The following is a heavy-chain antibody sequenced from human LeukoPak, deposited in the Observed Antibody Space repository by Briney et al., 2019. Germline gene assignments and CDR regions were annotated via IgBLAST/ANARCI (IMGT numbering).Heavy chain of an antibody. V-gene: IGHV4-59*08. J-gene: IGHJ6*02. D-gene: IGHD6-13*01. CDR3: ARQGSSWYYYYYGMDV. CDR1: GGSISSYY. Sequence: PSETLSLTCTVSGGSISSYYWSWIRQPPGKGLEWVGYIYYSGSTNYSPSLKSRVTISVDTSKNQFSLKLSSVTAADTAVYYCARQGSSWYYYYYGMDVWGQGTTVTVSS. CDR2: IYYSGST.